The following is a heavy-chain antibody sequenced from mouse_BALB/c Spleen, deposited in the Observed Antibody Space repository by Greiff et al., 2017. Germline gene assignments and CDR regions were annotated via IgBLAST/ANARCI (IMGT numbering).Heavy chain of an antibody. CDR3: TRDRDDYDQVY. CDR2: ISSGGSYT. J-gene: IGHJ2*01. D-gene: IGHD2-4*01. V-gene: IGHV5-6-4*01. CDR1: GFTFSSYT. Sequence: EVMLVESGGGLVKPGGSLKLSCAASGFTFSSYTMSWVRQTPEKRLEWVATISSGGSYTYYPDSVKGRFTISRDNAKNTLYLQMSSLKSEDTAMYYCTRDRDDYDQVYWGQGTTLTVSS.